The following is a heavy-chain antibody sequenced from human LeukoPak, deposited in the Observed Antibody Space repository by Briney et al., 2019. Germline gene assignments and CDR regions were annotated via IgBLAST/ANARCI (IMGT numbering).Heavy chain of an antibody. CDR1: GFTFSSYA. Sequence: TGGSLRLSCAASGFTFSSYAMSWVRQAPGKGLEWVSGISGRGGYTNYADSVKGRFTISRDNSKNTLYLQMNSLTVEDTAVYYCAKDYSSGWCLDYWGQGSLVTVSS. CDR2: ISGRGGYT. CDR3: AKDYSSGWCLDY. J-gene: IGHJ4*01. V-gene: IGHV3-23*01. D-gene: IGHD6-19*01.